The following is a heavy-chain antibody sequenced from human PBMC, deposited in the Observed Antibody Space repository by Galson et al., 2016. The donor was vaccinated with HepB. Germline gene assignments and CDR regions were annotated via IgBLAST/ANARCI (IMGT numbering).Heavy chain of an antibody. CDR3: ARGRSHWRNYYYGMDV. Sequence: LSLTCSVYGGSFSGFSWNWIRLSPGKGLEWVGEINHSGNPDYNPSLKSRVTMLVDTSKNQFSLELTSVTAADTAVYYCARGRSHWRNYYYGMDVWGQGTTVIVSS. CDR2: INHSGNP. V-gene: IGHV4-34*01. J-gene: IGHJ6*02. D-gene: IGHD1-1*01. CDR1: GGSFSGFS.